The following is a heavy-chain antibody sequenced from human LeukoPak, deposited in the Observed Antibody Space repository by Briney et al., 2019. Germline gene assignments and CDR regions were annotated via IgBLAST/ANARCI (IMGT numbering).Heavy chain of an antibody. D-gene: IGHD6-13*01. V-gene: IGHV3-23*01. CDR3: ARHRMAAAGTFGDAFDI. J-gene: IGHJ3*02. CDR2: ISGSGGST. Sequence: GGSLRLSCAASGFTFSSYWMTWVRQAPGKGLEWVSAISGSGGSTYYADSVKGRFTISRDNAKNSLYLQMNSLRAEDTAVYYCARHRMAAAGTFGDAFDIWGQGTMVTVSS. CDR1: GFTFSSYW.